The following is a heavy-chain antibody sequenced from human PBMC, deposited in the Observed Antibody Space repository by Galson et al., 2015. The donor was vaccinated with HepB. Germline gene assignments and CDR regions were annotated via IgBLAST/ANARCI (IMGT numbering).Heavy chain of an antibody. D-gene: IGHD3-3*01. Sequence: SLRLSCAASGFTFSSYWMSWVRQAPGKGLEWVANIKQDGSEKYYVDSVKGRFTISRDNAKNSLYLQMNSLRAEDTAVYYCARGPVYYDFWSGYLYYYYMDVWGKGTTVTVSS. CDR2: IKQDGSEK. J-gene: IGHJ6*03. CDR3: ARGPVYYDFWSGYLYYYYMDV. V-gene: IGHV3-7*01. CDR1: GFTFSSYW.